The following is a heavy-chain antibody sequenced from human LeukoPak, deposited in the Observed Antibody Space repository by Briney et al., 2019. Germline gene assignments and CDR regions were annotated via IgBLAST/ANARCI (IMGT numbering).Heavy chain of an antibody. CDR1: GFTFSSYG. CDR3: AKAYSVDYGDYEFGY. CDR2: ISYDGSNK. Sequence: GGSLRLSCAASGFTFSSYGMHWVRQAPGKGLEWVAVISYDGSNKYHADSVKGRFTISRDNSKNTLYLRMNSLRAEDTAVYYCAKAYSVDYGDYEFGYWGQGTLVTVSS. V-gene: IGHV3-30*18. D-gene: IGHD4-17*01. J-gene: IGHJ4*02.